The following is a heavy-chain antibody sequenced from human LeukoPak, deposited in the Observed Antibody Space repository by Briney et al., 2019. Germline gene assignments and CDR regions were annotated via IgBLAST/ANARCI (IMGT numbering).Heavy chain of an antibody. Sequence: ASVKVSCKVSGYTLTELSMHWVRQAPGKGLEWMGGFDPEDGETIYAQKFQGRVTITRDTSASTAYMELSSLRSEDTAVYFCARGSGSGSYLLDYWGQGTLVTVSS. D-gene: IGHD3-10*01. V-gene: IGHV1-24*01. CDR2: FDPEDGET. CDR1: GYTLTELS. CDR3: ARGSGSGSYLLDY. J-gene: IGHJ4*02.